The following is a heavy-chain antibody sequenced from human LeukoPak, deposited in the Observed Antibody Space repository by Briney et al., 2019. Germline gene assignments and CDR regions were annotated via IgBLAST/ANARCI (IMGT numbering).Heavy chain of an antibody. CDR1: GFSFPYG. Sequence: GGSLRLSCEASGFSFPYGMSWVRQAPGKGLEWVSSISSSGSYIYYADSVKGRFTISRDNSKNTLYLQMGSLRAEDMAVYYCARVATMVRGVTWYYFDYWGQGTLVTVSS. CDR3: ARVATMVRGVTWYYFDY. V-gene: IGHV3-21*01. CDR2: ISSSGSYI. J-gene: IGHJ4*02. D-gene: IGHD3-10*01.